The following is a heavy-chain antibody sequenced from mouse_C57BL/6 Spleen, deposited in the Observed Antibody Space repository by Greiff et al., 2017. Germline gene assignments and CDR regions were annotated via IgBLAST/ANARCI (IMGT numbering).Heavy chain of an antibody. CDR2: IWSGGST. V-gene: IGHV2-2*01. J-gene: IGHJ3*01. D-gene: IGHD1-1*01. CDR1: GFSLTSYG. CDR3: ARNSEGPFISTAY. Sequence: QVQLQQSGPGLVQPSQSLSITCTVSGFSLTSYGVHWVRQSPGKGLEWLGVIWSGGSTDYNAAFISRLSISKDYPKSQFFFTMSSLQADDAAIYYWARNSEGPFISTAYWGQGTLVTVSA.